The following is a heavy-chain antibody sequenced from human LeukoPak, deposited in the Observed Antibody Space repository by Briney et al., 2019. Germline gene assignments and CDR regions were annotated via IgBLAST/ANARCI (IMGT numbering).Heavy chain of an antibody. J-gene: IGHJ5*02. CDR2: IYSSGIT. CDR1: GGSISSSSFY. D-gene: IGHD3-10*01. CDR3: ARGITGRGRFDP. V-gene: IGHV4-61*02. Sequence: SETLSLTCTVSGGSISSSSFYWAWIRQSAGKGLEWIGRIYSSGITNYNPSLKSRLTMSIDTSKSQFFLNLSSLTAADTAVYYCARGITGRGRFDPWGQGTLVTVSS.